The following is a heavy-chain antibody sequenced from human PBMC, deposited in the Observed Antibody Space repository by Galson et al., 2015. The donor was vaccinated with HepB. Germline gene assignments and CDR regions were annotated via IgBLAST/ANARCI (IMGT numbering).Heavy chain of an antibody. Sequence: SLRLSCAASGFTFSSYAMHWVRQAPGKGLEWVAVISYDGSNKYYADSVKGRFTISRDNSKNTLYLQMNSLRAEDTAVYYCASAAMVRGVMSWVGYWGQGTLVTVSS. D-gene: IGHD3-10*01. J-gene: IGHJ4*02. CDR3: ASAAMVRGVMSWVGY. CDR1: GFTFSSYA. CDR2: ISYDGSNK. V-gene: IGHV3-30-3*01.